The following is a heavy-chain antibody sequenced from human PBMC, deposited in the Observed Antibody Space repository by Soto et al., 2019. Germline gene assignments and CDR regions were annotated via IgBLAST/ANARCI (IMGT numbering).Heavy chain of an antibody. D-gene: IGHD3-10*01. Sequence: GGSLRLSCAASGFTFSSYAMSWVRQAPGKGLEWVSAISGSGGTTYYADSVKGRFTISRDNSKNTLYLQMNSLRAEDTAVYYCAKHVSMVRGLMNWFDPWGQGTLVTVSS. CDR2: ISGSGGTT. CDR3: AKHVSMVRGLMNWFDP. CDR1: GFTFSSYA. V-gene: IGHV3-23*01. J-gene: IGHJ5*02.